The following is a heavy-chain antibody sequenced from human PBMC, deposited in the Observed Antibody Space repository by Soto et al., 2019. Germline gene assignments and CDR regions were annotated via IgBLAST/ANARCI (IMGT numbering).Heavy chain of an antibody. CDR2: INPNSGGT. Sequence: ASVKVSCKASGYTFTGYYMHWVRQAPGQGLEWMGWINPNSGGTNYAQKFQGWVTMTRDTSISTAYMELSRLRSDDTAVYYCARGIYRGYYYGMDVWGQGTTVTVSS. J-gene: IGHJ6*02. CDR3: ARGIYRGYYYGMDV. V-gene: IGHV1-2*04. CDR1: GYTFTGYY. D-gene: IGHD4-4*01.